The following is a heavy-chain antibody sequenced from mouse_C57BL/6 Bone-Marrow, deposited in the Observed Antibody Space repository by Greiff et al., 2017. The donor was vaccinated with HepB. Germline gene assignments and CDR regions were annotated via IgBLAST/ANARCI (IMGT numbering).Heavy chain of an antibody. J-gene: IGHJ2*01. CDR3: AREVTVEATGYFDY. Sequence: QVQLQQPGAELVKPGASVKMSCKASGYTFTSYWITWVKQRPGQGLEWIGDIYPGSGSTNYNEKFKSKATLTVDTSSSTAYMQLSSLTSEDSAVYYCAREVTVEATGYFDYWGQGTTLTVSS. D-gene: IGHD1-1*01. CDR1: GYTFTSYW. V-gene: IGHV1-55*01. CDR2: IYPGSGST.